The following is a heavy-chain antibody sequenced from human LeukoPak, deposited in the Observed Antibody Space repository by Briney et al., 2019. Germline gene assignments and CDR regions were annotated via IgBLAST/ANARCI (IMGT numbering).Heavy chain of an antibody. CDR2: IYYSGTT. V-gene: IGHV4-59*12. CDR3: ARELEQDVVLLHAFDI. CDR1: GGSISSYY. Sequence: SETLSLTCTVSGGSISSYYWSWIRQPPGKGLEWIGYIYYSGTTDYNPSLKSRVTISVDTSKNQFSLKLSSVTAADTAVYYCARELEQDVVLLHAFDIWGQGTMVTVSS. J-gene: IGHJ3*02. D-gene: IGHD2-8*01.